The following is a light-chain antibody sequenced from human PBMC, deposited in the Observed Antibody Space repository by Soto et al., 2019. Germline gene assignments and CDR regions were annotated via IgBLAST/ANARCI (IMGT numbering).Light chain of an antibody. CDR3: QQYGSSLPVT. J-gene: IGKJ4*01. CDR2: AAS. Sequence: EIVLTQSPGTLSLSPGERATLSCRASQSLTNNYLAWYQQKPGQAPRLLIYAASSSATGIPDRFSGSGSETDFTLTSSRLEPEDVAVYYCQQYGSSLPVTFGGGTNVEIK. CDR1: QSLTNNY. V-gene: IGKV3-20*01.